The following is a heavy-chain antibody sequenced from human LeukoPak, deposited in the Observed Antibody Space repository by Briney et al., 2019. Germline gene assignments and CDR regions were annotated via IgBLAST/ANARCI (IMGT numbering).Heavy chain of an antibody. V-gene: IGHV3-30-3*01. D-gene: IGHD3-10*01. J-gene: IGHJ3*02. CDR1: GFTFSNFA. CDR2: ISYDGTNK. Sequence: GRSLRLSCAASGFTFSNFAMHWVRQAPGKGLEWVAVISYDGTNKYYAESVRGRFTISRDNSKNTVYLQMNSLRAEDTAVYYCARELTMVRGVILARSPKNAFDIWGQGTMVTVSS. CDR3: ARELTMVRGVILARSPKNAFDI.